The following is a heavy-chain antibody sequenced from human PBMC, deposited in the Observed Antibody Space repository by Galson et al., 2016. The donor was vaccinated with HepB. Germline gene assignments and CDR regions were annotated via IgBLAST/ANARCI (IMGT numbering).Heavy chain of an antibody. CDR3: AKAAQYCSSTSCRNWFDP. CDR2: ISWNSGNT. J-gene: IGHJ5*02. Sequence: SLRLSCAASGFTFDDYAMHWVRQAPGKGLEWVSGISWNSGNTGYADSVKGRVTISRDNANDSLYLQMNSMRTEDTALYYCAKAAQYCSSTSCRNWFDPWGLGTLVTVSS. D-gene: IGHD2-2*01. CDR1: GFTFDDYA. V-gene: IGHV3-9*01.